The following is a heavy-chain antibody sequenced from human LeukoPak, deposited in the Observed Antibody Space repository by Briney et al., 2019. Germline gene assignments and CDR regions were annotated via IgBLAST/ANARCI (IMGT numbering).Heavy chain of an antibody. Sequence: PSQTLSLTCTVSGGSISSGGYYWSWIRQHPGKGLEWIGYIYYSGSTYYNPSLKSRVTISVDTTKNQFSLKLSSVTAADTAVYYCAREIAAAGTRGLDYWGQGTLVTVSS. V-gene: IGHV4-31*03. D-gene: IGHD6-13*01. CDR1: GGSISSGGYY. J-gene: IGHJ4*02. CDR3: AREIAAAGTRGLDY. CDR2: IYYSGST.